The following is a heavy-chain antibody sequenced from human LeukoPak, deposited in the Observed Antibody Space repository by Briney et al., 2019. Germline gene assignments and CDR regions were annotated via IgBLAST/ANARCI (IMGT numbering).Heavy chain of an antibody. Sequence: GGSLRLSCAASGFIFSTYDMHWVRQAPGKGLGWVATISYDGSNTNYADSVKGRFTISRDNSKNTLYLQMNSLRAEDTAVYYCAKDPNYYDSSGYFDYWGQGTLVTVSS. V-gene: IGHV3-30*18. CDR2: ISYDGSNT. J-gene: IGHJ4*02. D-gene: IGHD3-22*01. CDR1: GFIFSTYD. CDR3: AKDPNYYDSSGYFDY.